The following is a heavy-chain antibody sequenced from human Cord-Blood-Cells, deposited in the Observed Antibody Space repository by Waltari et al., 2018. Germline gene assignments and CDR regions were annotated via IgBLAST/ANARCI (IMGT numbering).Heavy chain of an antibody. CDR1: GGSISSHY. CDR3: ARGSSYYYDSSGYYYFDY. J-gene: IGHJ4*02. D-gene: IGHD3-22*01. V-gene: IGHV4-59*11. Sequence: QVQLQESGPGLVKPSETLSLTCTVSGGSISSHYWSWIRQPPGKGLEWIGYIYYSGITNYNPSLKRRVTISVDTSKNQFSLKLSSVTAADTAVYYCARGSSYYYDSSGYYYFDYWGQGTLVTVSS. CDR2: IYYSGIT.